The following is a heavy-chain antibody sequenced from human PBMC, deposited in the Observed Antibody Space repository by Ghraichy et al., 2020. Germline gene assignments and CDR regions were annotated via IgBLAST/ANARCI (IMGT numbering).Heavy chain of an antibody. CDR1: GFIFSTYS. CDR2: ISSDGSSI. D-gene: IGHD2-8*02. CDR3: ARLRMPESVYCTGNICRDFDY. Sequence: GGSLRLSCPASGFIFSTYSMIWVRQAPGKGLEWVSYISSDGSSIYYADSVKGRFTISRDNGKNSLYLQMNSLRDEDTAVYFCARLRMPESVYCTGNICRDFDYWGHGTMVPVSS. J-gene: IGHJ4*01. V-gene: IGHV3-48*02.